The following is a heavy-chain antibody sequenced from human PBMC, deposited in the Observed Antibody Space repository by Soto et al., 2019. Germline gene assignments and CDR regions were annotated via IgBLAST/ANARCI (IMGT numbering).Heavy chain of an antibody. Sequence: SETLSLTCTVSGGSISSSSYYWGGIRQPPGKGLEWIGSIYYSGSTYYNPSLKSRVTISVDTSKNQFSLKLSSVTAADTAVYYCARSGSYYKYADYRGQRTLVTVPS. J-gene: IGHJ4*02. D-gene: IGHD3-10*01. CDR1: GGSISSSSYY. V-gene: IGHV4-39*01. CDR3: ARSGSYYKYADY. CDR2: IYYSGST.